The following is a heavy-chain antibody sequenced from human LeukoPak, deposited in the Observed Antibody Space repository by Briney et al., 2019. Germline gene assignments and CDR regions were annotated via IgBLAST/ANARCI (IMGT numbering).Heavy chain of an antibody. CDR2: TRVKARGYTT. CDR3: ARDGGEGDNSAFDI. Sequence: GGSLRLSCAVSGVTLGDHHTDGVREAPGKGLGRVVGTRVKARGYTTEYAASVKGGFTISRDDSQTSVFLQMNDLKTEDKAVYFCARDGGEGDNSAFDIWGQGTVVTVSS. J-gene: IGHJ3*02. V-gene: IGHV3-72*01. D-gene: IGHD3-22*01. CDR1: GVTLGDHH.